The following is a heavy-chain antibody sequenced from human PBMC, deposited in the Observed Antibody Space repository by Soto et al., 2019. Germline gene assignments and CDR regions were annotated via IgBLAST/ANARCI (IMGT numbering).Heavy chain of an antibody. V-gene: IGHV3-9*01. J-gene: IGHJ6*03. CDR3: AKDTSATVTTSPLYYYYYMDV. CDR2: ISWNSGSI. D-gene: IGHD4-17*01. CDR1: GFTFDDYA. Sequence: PGGSLRLSCAASGFTFDDYAMHWVRQAPGKGLEWVSGISWNSGSIGYADSVKGRFTISRDNAKNSLYLQMNSLRAEYTALYYCAKDTSATVTTSPLYYYYYMDVWGKGTTVTVSS.